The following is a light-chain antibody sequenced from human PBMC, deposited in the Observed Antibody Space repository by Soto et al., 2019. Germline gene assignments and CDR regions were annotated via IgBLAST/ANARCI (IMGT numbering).Light chain of an antibody. V-gene: IGKV3-20*01. CDR1: QSVTGSF. J-gene: IGKJ5*01. CDR2: GVS. Sequence: EIVLTQSPGTLSLSPGERATLSCRASQSVTGSFLAWYQQQPGQAPRLLIYGVSSRATGIPDRFSGSGSGTDFTLTISRLGPEDFAVYYCQQYGNSPITFGQGTRLEIK. CDR3: QQYGNSPIT.